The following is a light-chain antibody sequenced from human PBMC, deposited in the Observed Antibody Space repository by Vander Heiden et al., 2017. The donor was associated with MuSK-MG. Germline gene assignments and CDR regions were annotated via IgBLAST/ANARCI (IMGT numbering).Light chain of an antibody. V-gene: IGKV3-11*01. CDR2: DAS. J-gene: IGKJ1*01. CDR1: QSVSNY. Sequence: EIVLTQSPATLSLSPGERATLSCRASQSVSNYLAWYQQKPGQAPRLLIYDASNRATGIPARFSGSGYGTDFTLTINSREPEDFAVYYCQQPSNWPPWTFGQGTKVEIK. CDR3: QQPSNWPPWT.